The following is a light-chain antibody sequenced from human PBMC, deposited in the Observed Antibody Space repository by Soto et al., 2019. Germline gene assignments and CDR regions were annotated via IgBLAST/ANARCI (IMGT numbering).Light chain of an antibody. CDR3: QQRSNWPPIT. J-gene: IGKJ5*01. V-gene: IGKV3-11*01. CDR1: QSVSIY. Sequence: EIVLTQSPATLSLSPGERATLSCRASQSVSIYLAWYQQKPGQAPRLLIYDASNRATGIPARFSGSGSGTDFTLTISRLEPEDFAVYYCQQRSNWPPITFGQGTRLRL. CDR2: DAS.